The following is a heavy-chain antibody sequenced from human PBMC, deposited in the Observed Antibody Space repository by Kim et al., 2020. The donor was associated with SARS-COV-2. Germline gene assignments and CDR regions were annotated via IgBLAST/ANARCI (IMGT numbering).Heavy chain of an antibody. J-gene: IGHJ3*02. CDR3: ARDDHYYDSSGSNAFDI. CDR1: GGSISSYY. Sequence: SETLSLTCTVSGGSISSYYWSWIRQPAGKGLEWIGRIYTSGSTNYNPSLKSRVTMSVDTSKNQFSLKLSSVTAADTAVYYCARDDHYYDSSGSNAFDIWGQGTMVTVSS. D-gene: IGHD3-22*01. CDR2: IYTSGST. V-gene: IGHV4-4*07.